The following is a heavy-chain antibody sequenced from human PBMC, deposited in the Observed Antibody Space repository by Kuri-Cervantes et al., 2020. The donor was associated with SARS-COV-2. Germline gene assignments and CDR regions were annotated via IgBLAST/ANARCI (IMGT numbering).Heavy chain of an antibody. V-gene: IGHV3-23*01. CDR3: AKDFETYYDSSGYLKY. Sequence: GGSLRLSCAASGFTFSSYAMSWVRQAPGKGLEWVSAISGSGGSTYYADSVKGRFTISRDNSKNTLYLQMNSLRAEDTAVYYCAKDFETYYDSSGYLKYWGQGTLVTVSS. J-gene: IGHJ1*01. CDR1: GFTFSSYA. CDR2: ISGSGGST. D-gene: IGHD3-22*01.